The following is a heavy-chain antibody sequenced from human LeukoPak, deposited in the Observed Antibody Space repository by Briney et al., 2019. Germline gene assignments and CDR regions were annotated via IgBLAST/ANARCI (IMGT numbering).Heavy chain of an antibody. J-gene: IGHJ6*03. D-gene: IGHD1-20*01. V-gene: IGHV3-73*01. CDR2: IRSKANSYAT. CDR1: GFTFSGSA. CDR3: TRRAITGSHYYYYYMDV. Sequence: GGSLRLSCAASGFTFSGSAMHWVRQASGKGLEWVGRIRSKANSYATAYAASVKGRFTISRDDSKNTAYLQMNSLKTEDTAVYYCTRRAITGSHYYYYYMDVWGKGTTVTVSS.